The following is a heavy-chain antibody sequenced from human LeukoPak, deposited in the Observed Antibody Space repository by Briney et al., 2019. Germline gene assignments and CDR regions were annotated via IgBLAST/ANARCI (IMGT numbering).Heavy chain of an antibody. D-gene: IGHD4-23*01. Sequence: QPGGSLRLSCAVSGFTFSSYWMNWVRQAPGKGLVWVSRIASDGSSTTYADSVKGRFSISRDNAKNTLYLQMNSLRVEDTAVYYCARGRPHGNDYWGQGTLVTVSS. J-gene: IGHJ4*02. V-gene: IGHV3-74*01. CDR2: IASDGSST. CDR1: GFTFSSYW. CDR3: ARGRPHGNDY.